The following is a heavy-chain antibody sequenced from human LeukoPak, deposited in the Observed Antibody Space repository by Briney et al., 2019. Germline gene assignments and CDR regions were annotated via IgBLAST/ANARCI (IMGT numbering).Heavy chain of an antibody. CDR3: AHRRRTGLENWFDP. D-gene: IGHD1-1*01. CDR2: IYGNNDK. Sequence: ESGPTLVKPTQTLTLTCTFSGFSLNTSGVGVGWIRHPPGKALEWLALIYGNNDKRYSPSLKSRLTITKDTSKNQVVLTMTNMDPVDTATYFCAHRRRTGLENWFDPWGQGTLVTVSS. CDR1: GFSLNTSGVG. J-gene: IGHJ5*02. V-gene: IGHV2-5*01.